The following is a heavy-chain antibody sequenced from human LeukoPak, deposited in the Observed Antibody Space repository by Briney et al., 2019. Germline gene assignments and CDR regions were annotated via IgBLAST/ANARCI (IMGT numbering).Heavy chain of an antibody. J-gene: IGHJ4*02. D-gene: IGHD6-6*01. CDR2: IYYSGST. CDR3: ASWSPSSSSGFDY. V-gene: IGHV4-31*03. CDR1: GGSISSGGYY. Sequence: SETLSLTCTVSGGSISSGGYYWSWIRQHPGKGLEWIGYIYYSGSTYYNPSLKSRVTISVDTSKNQLSLKLSSVTAADTAVYYCASWSPSSSSGFDYWGQGTLVTVSS.